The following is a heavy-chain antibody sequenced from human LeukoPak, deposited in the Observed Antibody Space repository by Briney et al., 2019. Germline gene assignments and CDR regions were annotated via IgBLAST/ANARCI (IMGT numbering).Heavy chain of an antibody. Sequence: GGSLRLSCAASGFTFSDYYMNWIRQAPGKGLEWVSSISSISTYTAYADSLRGRFTISRDNSNNSLYLQMDSLRVEDTAVYYCARDLAPRSFDYWGQGTLVTVSS. V-gene: IGHV3-11*06. CDR3: ARDLAPRSFDY. CDR1: GFTFSDYY. J-gene: IGHJ4*02. CDR2: ISSIST. D-gene: IGHD5-24*01.